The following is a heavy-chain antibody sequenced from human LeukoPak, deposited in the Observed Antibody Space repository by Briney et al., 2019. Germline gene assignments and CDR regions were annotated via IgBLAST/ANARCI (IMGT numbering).Heavy chain of an antibody. Sequence: PGGSLRLSCAASGFTLSSYAMHWVRQAPGKGLEYVSAISSNGGSTYYANSVKGRFTISRDNSKNTLYLQMGSLRAEDMAVYYCARDAYATVTTTYYFDYWGQGTLVTVSS. D-gene: IGHD4-17*01. J-gene: IGHJ4*02. CDR2: ISSNGGST. V-gene: IGHV3-64*01. CDR3: ARDAYATVTTTYYFDY. CDR1: GFTLSSYA.